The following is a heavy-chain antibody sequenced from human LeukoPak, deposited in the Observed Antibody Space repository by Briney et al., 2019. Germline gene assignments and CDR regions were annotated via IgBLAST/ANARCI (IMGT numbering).Heavy chain of an antibody. D-gene: IGHD2-21*02. V-gene: IGHV3-66*01. CDR2: IYSGGST. Sequence: GGSLRLSCAASGFTVSSNYMSWVRQAPGKGLEWVSVIYSGGSTYYADSVKGRFTISRDNSKNTLYLQMNSLRAEDTAVYYCARGGPLYVVVTAIPSPPNYGMDVWGQGTTVTVSS. CDR3: ARGGPLYVVVTAIPSPPNYGMDV. J-gene: IGHJ6*02. CDR1: GFTVSSNY.